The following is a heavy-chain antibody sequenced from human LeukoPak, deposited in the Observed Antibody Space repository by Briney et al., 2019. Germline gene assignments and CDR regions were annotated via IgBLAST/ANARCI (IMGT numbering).Heavy chain of an antibody. CDR3: ARDYYDSSGYLLDY. J-gene: IGHJ4*02. V-gene: IGHV1-2*02. D-gene: IGHD3-22*01. CDR1: GYSFTGHY. CDR2: INPKSGGT. Sequence: ASVKVSCKASGYSFTGHYMHWVRQAPGQGLEWMGWINPKSGGTNYAQKFQGRVTMTRDTSISTAYMELSRLRSDDTAVYYCARDYYDSSGYLLDYWGQGTLVTVSS.